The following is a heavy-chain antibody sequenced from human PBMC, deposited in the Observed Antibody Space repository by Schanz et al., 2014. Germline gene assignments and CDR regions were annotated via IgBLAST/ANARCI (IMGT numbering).Heavy chain of an antibody. D-gene: IGHD5-18*01. V-gene: IGHV3-74*01. J-gene: IGHJ6*02. CDR3: ARGGYSYGSGYYAMDV. Sequence: EVQLVESGGGLVQPGGSLRLSCAASTFTFSSYWMHWVRQAPGKGLVWVSRIDRDGSRTNYADSVKGRFTISRDNAKSTVYLPMNSLGVEDMAVYYCARGGYSYGSGYYAMDVGGQGTAVTVSS. CDR1: TFTFSSYW. CDR2: IDRDGSRT.